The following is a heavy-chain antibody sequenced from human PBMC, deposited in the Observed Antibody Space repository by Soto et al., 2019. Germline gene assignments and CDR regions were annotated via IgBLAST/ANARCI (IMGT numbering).Heavy chain of an antibody. J-gene: IGHJ5*02. D-gene: IGHD1-26*01. CDR2: TSYTGNT. CDR3: ARDMHAGFTHYFGP. Sequence: AETLSSNWLVAGGSSSSYHCTYIRHVPGKGLEWIAYTSYTGNTNYNPSLQSRVTISMDTSKNQLSLKLTSMTAADTAVYYCARDMHAGFTHYFGPWGQGTLVTVSS. CDR1: GGSSSSYH. V-gene: IGHV4-59*01.